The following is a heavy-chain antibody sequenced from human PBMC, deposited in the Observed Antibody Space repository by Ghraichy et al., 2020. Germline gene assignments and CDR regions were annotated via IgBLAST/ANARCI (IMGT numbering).Heavy chain of an antibody. CDR2: IYYSGST. D-gene: IGHD3-10*01. J-gene: IGHJ6*03. CDR3: ARVLSYYYGSGSQTYYYYYMDV. CDR1: GGSISSGGYY. V-gene: IGHV4-31*03. Sequence: SETLSLTCTVSGGSISSGGYYWSWIRQHPGKGLEWIGYIYYSGSTYYNPSLKSRVTISVDTSKNQFSLKLSSVTAADTAVYYCARVLSYYYGSGSQTYYYYYMDVWGKGTTVTVSS.